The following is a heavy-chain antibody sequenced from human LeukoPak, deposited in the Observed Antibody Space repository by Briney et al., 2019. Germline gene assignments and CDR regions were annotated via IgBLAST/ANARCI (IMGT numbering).Heavy chain of an antibody. CDR1: GYTFTSYG. J-gene: IGHJ4*02. D-gene: IGHD3-10*01. CDR3: ARDNPFTMVDY. Sequence: GASVKVSCKASGYTFTSYGISWVRQAPGQGLEWMGWISAYNGNTNYAQKLQGRVTMTTDTSTSTACMELRSLRSDDTAVYYCARDNPFTMVDYWGQGTLVTVSS. CDR2: ISAYNGNT. V-gene: IGHV1-18*04.